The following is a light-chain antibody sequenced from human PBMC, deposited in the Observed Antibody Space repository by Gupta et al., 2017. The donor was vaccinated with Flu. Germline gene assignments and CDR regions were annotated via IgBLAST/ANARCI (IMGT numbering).Light chain of an antibody. J-gene: IGLJ3*02. Sequence: QSVLTQPPSASGPPGQRVTISCSGSSSNIGSNTVNWYQQLPGTAPKLLYSNNQRPSGVPDRFSGSKSGTSASLAISGLQAEDEADYYCAAWDDSRNGWVFGGGTKLTVL. CDR1: SSNIGSNT. V-gene: IGLV1-44*01. CDR2: SNN. CDR3: AAWDDSRNGWV.